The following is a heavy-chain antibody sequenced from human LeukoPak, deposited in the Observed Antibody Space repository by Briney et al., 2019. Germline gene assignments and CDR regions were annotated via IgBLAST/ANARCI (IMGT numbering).Heavy chain of an antibody. CDR2: IRDSGSST. J-gene: IGHJ4*02. Sequence: GGSLRLSCAASGFTFSSYAMSWVRQAPGEGLEWVSAIRDSGSSTHYADSVKGRFTTSRDNSKNTLFLQMNSLRAEDTAIYYCAKYGPQDSGSSHFDYWGQGALVTVSS. D-gene: IGHD1-26*01. CDR1: GFTFSSYA. V-gene: IGHV3-23*01. CDR3: AKYGPQDSGSSHFDY.